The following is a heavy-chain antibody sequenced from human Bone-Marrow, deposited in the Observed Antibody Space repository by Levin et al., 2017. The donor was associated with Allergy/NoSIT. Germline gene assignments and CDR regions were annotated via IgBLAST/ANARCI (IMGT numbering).Heavy chain of an antibody. Sequence: GGSLRLSCAASGFRFSGYWMHWVRQVPGKGLVWVGRINSDGDSTDYAASVKGRFKISRDNAKETLYLEMHSLTADDSAIYYCGRALGIDYWGQGTLVTVSS. V-gene: IGHV3-74*01. CDR2: INSDGDST. CDR1: GFRFSGYW. J-gene: IGHJ4*02. D-gene: IGHD3-16*01. CDR3: GRALGIDY.